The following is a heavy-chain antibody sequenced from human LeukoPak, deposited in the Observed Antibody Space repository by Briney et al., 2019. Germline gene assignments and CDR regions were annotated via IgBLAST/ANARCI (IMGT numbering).Heavy chain of an antibody. J-gene: IGHJ2*01. D-gene: IGHD5-12*01. CDR3: ARDSTSGYSGYEEDWYFDL. V-gene: IGHV4-38-2*02. CDR1: GYSLSSGYY. Sequence: SETLSLTCTVSGYSLSSGYYWGWIRQPPGKGLEWIGSIYHSGITYYNPSLKSRVTISVDTSKNQFSLKLSSVTAADTAVYYCARDSTSGYSGYEEDWYFDLWGRGTLVTVSS. CDR2: IYHSGIT.